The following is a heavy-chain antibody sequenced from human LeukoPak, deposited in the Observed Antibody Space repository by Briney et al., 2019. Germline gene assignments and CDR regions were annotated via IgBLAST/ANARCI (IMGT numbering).Heavy chain of an antibody. CDR1: GFIFRSYA. V-gene: IGHV3-23*01. J-gene: IGHJ4*02. D-gene: IGHD2-15*01. Sequence: PGGSLRLSCATSGFIFRSYAMTWVRQAPGKGLEWVSTIGGSGFSTYYADSVKGRFTISRDNSKNTLYLQMSSLRAEDAAVYYCANPAVGSGGSCYRAYYFDYWGQGTLVTVSS. CDR2: IGGSGFST. CDR3: ANPAVGSGGSCYRAYYFDY.